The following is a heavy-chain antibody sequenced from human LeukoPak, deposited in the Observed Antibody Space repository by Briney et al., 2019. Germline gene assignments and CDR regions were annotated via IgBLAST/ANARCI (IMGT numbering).Heavy chain of an antibody. Sequence: ASVKVSCKASGYTFTSYGISWVRQAPGQGLEWMGWISAYNGNTNYAQKLQGRVTMTTDTSTSTAYMELRSLRSDDTAVYYCARAQYYYDSSGPPDYWGQGIRVTVSS. CDR1: GYTFTSYG. D-gene: IGHD3-22*01. V-gene: IGHV1-18*01. J-gene: IGHJ4*02. CDR3: ARAQYYYDSSGPPDY. CDR2: ISAYNGNT.